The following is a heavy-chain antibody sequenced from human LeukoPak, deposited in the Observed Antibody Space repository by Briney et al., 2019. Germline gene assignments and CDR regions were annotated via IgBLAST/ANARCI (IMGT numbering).Heavy chain of an antibody. V-gene: IGHV3-30-3*01. CDR3: ARGRAVTGSTVIDY. D-gene: IGHD6-19*01. Sequence: PGGSLRLSCAASGFTFSSYAMHWVRRAPGKALEWVATISSDGGNRYYSDSVKGRFTISRDNSKNTLYLQMSSLRPEDTAVFHCARGRAVTGSTVIDYWGQGTLVTVSS. CDR2: ISSDGGNR. J-gene: IGHJ4*02. CDR1: GFTFSSYA.